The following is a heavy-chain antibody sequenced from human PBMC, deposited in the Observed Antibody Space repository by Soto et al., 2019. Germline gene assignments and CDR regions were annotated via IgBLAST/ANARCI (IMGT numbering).Heavy chain of an antibody. Sequence: QITLNESGPTQVKPRQTLTLTCTFSGFSLTTSGVGVGWIRQSPGKAPEWLALIYWDDDKRYSPSLNIRLTITKETSKNQVVLPMADLDPADTATYYCAHRVLRTVFGLVTTTAIYFDFWGQGTPVAVSS. CDR3: AHRVLRTVFGLVTTTAIYFDF. J-gene: IGHJ4*02. V-gene: IGHV2-5*02. D-gene: IGHD3-3*01. CDR2: IYWDDDK. CDR1: GFSLTTSGVG.